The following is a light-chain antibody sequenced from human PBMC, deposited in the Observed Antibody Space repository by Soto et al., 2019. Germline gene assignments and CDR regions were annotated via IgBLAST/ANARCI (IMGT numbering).Light chain of an antibody. CDR3: QQYGSSSIT. CDR1: QSVGKSY. Sequence: EIVLTQSPFTLSLAPLEISTLSFSASQSVGKSYLAWYQQKPGQAPRLLIYGASTRATGIPARFSGSGSGTEFTLTISSLQSEDFAVYYCQQYGSSSITFGQGTRLEI. V-gene: IGKV3-20*01. CDR2: GAS. J-gene: IGKJ5*01.